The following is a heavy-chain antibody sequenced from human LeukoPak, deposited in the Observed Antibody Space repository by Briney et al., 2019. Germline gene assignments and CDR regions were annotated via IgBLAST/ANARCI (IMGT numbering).Heavy chain of an antibody. CDR1: GFTFTSYG. Sequence: GTSLRLSCAASGFTFTSYGMHWVRQAPGKGLEWVALITYDGYYKYYSDSVRGRFTISSDTSKNTLYLQMNSLRAEDTAVYYCARDLSPVVRASPMGYWGQGTLVTVSS. CDR2: ITYDGYYK. D-gene: IGHD3-10*01. CDR3: ARDLSPVVRASPMGY. J-gene: IGHJ4*02. V-gene: IGHV3-30*03.